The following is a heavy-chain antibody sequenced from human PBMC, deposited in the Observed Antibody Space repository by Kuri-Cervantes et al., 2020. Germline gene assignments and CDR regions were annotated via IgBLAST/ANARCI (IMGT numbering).Heavy chain of an antibody. D-gene: IGHD3-3*01. J-gene: IGHJ6*03. CDR1: GFTVSSNY. CDR2: IYSGGST. Sequence: GESLKISCAASGFTVSSNYMSWVRQAPGKGLEWVSVIYSGGSTYYADSVKGRFTISRDNSKNTLYLQMNSLRAEDTAVYYCARRGRVGVVDKGAFYYYYMDVWGKGTTVTVSS. V-gene: IGHV3-53*05. CDR3: ARRGRVGVVDKGAFYYYYMDV.